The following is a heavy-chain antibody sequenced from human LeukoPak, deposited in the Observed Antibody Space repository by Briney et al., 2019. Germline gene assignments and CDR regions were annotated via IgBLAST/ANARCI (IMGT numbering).Heavy chain of an antibody. Sequence: PSETLSLTCTVSGGSISSGDFYWSWIRQPLGKGLEWIGYIYYSGSTYYNPSLKSRVTISVDTSKNQFSLKLSSVTAADTAVYYCARGITRRRVFDIWGQGTRVTVSS. CDR3: ARGITRRRVFDI. CDR1: GGSISSGDFY. V-gene: IGHV4-30-4*01. J-gene: IGHJ3*02. D-gene: IGHD3-10*01. CDR2: IYYSGST.